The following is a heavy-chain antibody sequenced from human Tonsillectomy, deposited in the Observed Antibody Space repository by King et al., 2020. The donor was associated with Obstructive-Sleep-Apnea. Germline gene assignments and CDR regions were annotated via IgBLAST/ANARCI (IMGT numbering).Heavy chain of an antibody. Sequence: QLVQSGAEVKKPGASVKVSCKASGYTFTSFDINWVRQAPGQGLEGMGWMNPDNGNTGYGKKFQGRLTMTRDTSISTAYMELSSLRSEDTAIYYCATSGVVATIPYWGQGTLVTVSS. V-gene: IGHV1-8*01. CDR2: MNPDNGNT. D-gene: IGHD5-12*01. CDR1: GYTFTSFD. CDR3: ATSGVVATIPY. J-gene: IGHJ4*02.